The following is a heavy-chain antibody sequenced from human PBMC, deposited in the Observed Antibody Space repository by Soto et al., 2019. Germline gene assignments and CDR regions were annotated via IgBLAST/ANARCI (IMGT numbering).Heavy chain of an antibody. CDR1: GGSFSGYY. V-gene: IGHV4-34*01. D-gene: IGHD2-2*03. J-gene: IGHJ6*02. CDR3: ARGRRTVDIVVVPAAKQAPYYYYGMDV. CDR2: INHSGST. Sequence: SETLSLTCAVYGGSFSGYYWSWIRQPPGKGLEWIGEINHSGSTNYNPSLKSRVTISVDTSKNQFSLKLSSVTAADTAVYYCARGRRTVDIVVVPAAKQAPYYYYGMDVWGQGTTVTVSS.